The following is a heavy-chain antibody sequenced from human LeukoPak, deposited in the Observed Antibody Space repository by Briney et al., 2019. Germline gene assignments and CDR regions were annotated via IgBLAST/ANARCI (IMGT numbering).Heavy chain of an antibody. Sequence: PGGSLRLSCAASGFTFSSYGMSWVRQAPGKGLEWVSAISGSGGTTSYADSVKGRFTISRDNTKNTLYLQMNSLRADDAAVYYCAKDGYYDSSAYYYVRYFDLWGRGTLVTASS. D-gene: IGHD3-22*01. CDR3: AKDGYYDSSAYYYVRYFDL. J-gene: IGHJ2*01. CDR1: GFTFSSYG. V-gene: IGHV3-23*01. CDR2: ISGSGGTT.